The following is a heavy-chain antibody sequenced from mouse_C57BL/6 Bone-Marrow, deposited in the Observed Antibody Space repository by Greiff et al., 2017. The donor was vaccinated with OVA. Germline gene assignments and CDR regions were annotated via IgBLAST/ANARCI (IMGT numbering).Heavy chain of an antibody. V-gene: IGHV1-81*01. CDR2: IYPRSGNT. Sequence: ESGAELARPGASVKLSCKASGYTFTSYGISWVKQRTGQGLEWIGGIYPRSGNTYYNAKFKGKATLTADKSSSTVYMELRRLTSEDSAVYVCAKEEDCGGYFDVWGTGTTVTVSS. D-gene: IGHD1-1*02. CDR1: GYTFTSYG. J-gene: IGHJ1*03. CDR3: AKEEDCGGYFDV.